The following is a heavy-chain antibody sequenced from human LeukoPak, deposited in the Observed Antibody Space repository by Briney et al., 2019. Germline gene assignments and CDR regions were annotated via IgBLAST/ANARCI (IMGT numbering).Heavy chain of an antibody. CDR2: ISYDGSNK. CDR1: GFTFSSYA. D-gene: IGHD3-22*01. Sequence: GGSLRLSCAASGFTFSSYAMHWVRQAPGKGLEWVAVISYDGSNKYYADSVKGRFTISRDNSKNTLYLQMNSLRAEDTAVYYCAREWDSSHRNDYWGQGTLVTVSS. J-gene: IGHJ4*02. CDR3: AREWDSSHRNDY. V-gene: IGHV3-30*01.